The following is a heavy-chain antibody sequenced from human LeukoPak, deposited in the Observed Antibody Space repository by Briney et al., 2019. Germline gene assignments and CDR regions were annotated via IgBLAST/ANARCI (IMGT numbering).Heavy chain of an antibody. Sequence: AGGSLRLSCSGSGFTFSNYAMHWVRQAPGKGLEYVSGISSNGGRTYYADPVKGRFTISRDNSKNTMYVQMSTLRVEDTAVYYCVKDPHSSGRYYFDYWGQGTLVTVSS. CDR3: VKDPHSSGRYYFDY. CDR2: ISSNGGRT. CDR1: GFTFSNYA. J-gene: IGHJ4*02. D-gene: IGHD6-19*01. V-gene: IGHV3-64*05.